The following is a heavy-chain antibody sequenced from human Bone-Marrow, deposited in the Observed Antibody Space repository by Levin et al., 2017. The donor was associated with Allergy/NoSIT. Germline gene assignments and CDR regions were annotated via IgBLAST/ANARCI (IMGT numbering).Heavy chain of an antibody. CDR2: ISSNGGST. CDR3: VKDGGGVLVFDY. D-gene: IGHD3-16*02. J-gene: IGHJ4*02. Sequence: GESLKISCSASGFTFSSYAMHWVRQAPGKGLEYVSAISSNGGSTYYADSVKGRFTISRDNSKNTLYLQMSSLRAEDTAVYYCVKDGGGVLVFDYWGQGTLVTVSS. V-gene: IGHV3-64D*06. CDR1: GFTFSSYA.